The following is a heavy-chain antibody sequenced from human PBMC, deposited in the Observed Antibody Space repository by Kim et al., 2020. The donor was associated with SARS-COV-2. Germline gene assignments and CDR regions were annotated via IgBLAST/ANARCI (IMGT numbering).Heavy chain of an antibody. CDR3: ARDRTTIMITFGGSTGDALHI. J-gene: IGHJ3*02. D-gene: IGHD3-16*01. V-gene: IGHV3-21*01. CDR2: ISNSSSYK. CDR1: GFTFSSYS. Sequence: GGSLRLSCTASGFTFSSYSMNWVRQAPGKGLEWVASISNSSSYKYYADSVRGRFTISRDNAKNSLYLQMNSLRAEDTAVYYCARDRTTIMITFGGSTGDALHIWGQGTLVAV.